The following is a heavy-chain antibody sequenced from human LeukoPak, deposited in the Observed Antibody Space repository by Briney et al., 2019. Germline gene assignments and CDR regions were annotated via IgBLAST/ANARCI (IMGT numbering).Heavy chain of an antibody. D-gene: IGHD3-10*01. J-gene: IGHJ4*02. Sequence: GGSLRLSCAASGFTFSSYSMNWVRQAPGKGLEWVSYISSSSSTIYYADSVKGRFTISRDNAKNSLYLQMNSLRAEDTAVYYCAKPVLLWFGELERWGQGTLVTVSS. V-gene: IGHV3-48*01. CDR3: AKPVLLWFGELER. CDR1: GFTFSSYS. CDR2: ISSSSSTI.